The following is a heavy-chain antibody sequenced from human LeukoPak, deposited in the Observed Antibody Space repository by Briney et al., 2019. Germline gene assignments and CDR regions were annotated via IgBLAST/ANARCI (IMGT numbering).Heavy chain of an antibody. Sequence: GASVKVSCKASGYTFTSYGISWVQQAPGQGLEWMGWISAYNGNTNYAQKLQGRVTMTTDTSTSTAYMELRSLRSDDTAVYYCARDLVGYSYGPADYWGQGTLVTVSS. CDR2: ISAYNGNT. V-gene: IGHV1-18*01. CDR1: GYTFTSYG. D-gene: IGHD5-18*01. CDR3: ARDLVGYSYGPADY. J-gene: IGHJ4*02.